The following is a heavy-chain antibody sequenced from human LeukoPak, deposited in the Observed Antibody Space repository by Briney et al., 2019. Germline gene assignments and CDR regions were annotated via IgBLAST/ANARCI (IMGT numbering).Heavy chain of an antibody. V-gene: IGHV3-30*02. D-gene: IGHD5-24*01. CDR2: IGYDGSNK. J-gene: IGHJ4*02. CDR1: GFTFSSYG. Sequence: GGSLRLSCVASGFTFSSYGIHWVRQAPGKGLEWVAFIGYDGSNKYYRDSAKGRFTISRDNSKNTLYLQMNSLRAEDTAVYYCAKDGYNYYVDYWGQGTLVTVSS. CDR3: AKDGYNYYVDY.